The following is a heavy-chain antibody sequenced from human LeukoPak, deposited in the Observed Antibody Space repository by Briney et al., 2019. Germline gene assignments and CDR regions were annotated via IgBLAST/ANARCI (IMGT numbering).Heavy chain of an antibody. CDR1: GFTFSSSA. CDR2: ISNNGGYT. V-gene: IGHV3-23*01. J-gene: IGHJ4*02. CDR3: AKDRGYYVDTGTINF. Sequence: GGSLRLSCAASGFTFSSSAMSWVRQAPGKGLEWVSAISNNGGYTYYADSVQGRFTISRDNSKNTLYLQMNSLRAEDTAIYYCAKDRGYYVDTGTINFWGQGTLVTVSS. D-gene: IGHD3-22*01.